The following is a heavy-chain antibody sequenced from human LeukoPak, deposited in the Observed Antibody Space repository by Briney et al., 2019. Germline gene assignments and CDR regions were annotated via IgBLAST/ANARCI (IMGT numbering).Heavy chain of an antibody. CDR3: ARGDYYGSIYYYYMDV. J-gene: IGHJ6*03. D-gene: IGHD3-10*01. CDR1: GGTFSSYA. CDR2: IIPIFGTA. V-gene: IGHV1-69*05. Sequence: ASVKVSCKASGGTFSSYAISWVRQAPGQGLEWMGGIIPIFGTANYAQKFQGRVTITTDESTSTAYMELSSLRSEDTAVYYCARGDYYGSIYYYYMDVWGKGTTVTVSS.